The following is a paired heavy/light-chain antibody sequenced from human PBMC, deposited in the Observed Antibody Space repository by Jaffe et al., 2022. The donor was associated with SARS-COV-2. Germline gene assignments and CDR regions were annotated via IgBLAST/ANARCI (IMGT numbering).Light chain of an antibody. J-gene: IGLJ3*02. Sequence: QSVLTQPPSASGTPGQRITISCSGSSSNIGSNTANWYQHLPGAAPKLLIYTNSQRPSGVPDRFSGSKSGTSASLAISGLQSDDEGDYYCAAWDDSLSSWVFGGGTKLTVL. V-gene: IGLV1-44*01. CDR1: SSNIGSNT. CDR2: TNS. CDR3: AAWDDSLSSWV.
Heavy chain of an antibody. CDR3: VRLMGVVETDN. Sequence: QVQLQESGPGLVKPSETLSLTCIVSGTSIVTTGHYWGWIRQPPGKGLEWIGNIYYNGSPYYNPSLKGRVTISVDTSKNQFFLKLTSVTAADTAVYYCVRLMGVVETDNWGQGTLVTVSS. CDR1: GTSIVTTGHY. D-gene: IGHD2-2*01. CDR2: IYYNGSP. V-gene: IGHV4-39*01. J-gene: IGHJ4*02.